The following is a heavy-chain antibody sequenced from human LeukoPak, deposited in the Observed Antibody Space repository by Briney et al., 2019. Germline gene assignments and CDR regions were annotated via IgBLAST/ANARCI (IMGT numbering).Heavy chain of an antibody. D-gene: IGHD3-22*01. CDR2: IRYDGSNK. V-gene: IGHV3-30*02. CDR3: AKGGYYDSSGYFPVRFGY. CDR1: GLTFSNYG. J-gene: IGHJ4*02. Sequence: GGSLRLSCAASGLTFSNYGMHWVRQAPGKGLEWVAFIRYDGSNKYYADSVKGRFTISRDNSKNTLYLQMNSLRAEDTAVYYCAKGGYYDSSGYFPVRFGYWGQGTLVTVSS.